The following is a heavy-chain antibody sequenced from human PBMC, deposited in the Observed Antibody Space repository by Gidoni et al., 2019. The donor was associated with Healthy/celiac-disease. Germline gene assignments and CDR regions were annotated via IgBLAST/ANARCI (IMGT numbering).Heavy chain of an antibody. J-gene: IGHJ4*02. Sequence: EVQLLESGGGLVQPGGSLRLSCAASGVTWSSYAMCLFRQAPGKGLEWFSAIVGRGGSTYSAASVKARFTISRDNSKNTLYLQMTSLRAEDTAVYYCATLYSYGYLQCVRHFDYWGQGTLVTVSS. CDR1: GVTWSSYA. V-gene: IGHV3-23*01. D-gene: IGHD5-18*01. CDR3: ATLYSYGYLQCVRHFDY. CDR2: IVGRGGST.